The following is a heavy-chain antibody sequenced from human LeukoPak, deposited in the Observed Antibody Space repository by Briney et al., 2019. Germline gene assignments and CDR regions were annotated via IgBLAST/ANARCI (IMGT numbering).Heavy chain of an antibody. Sequence: ASVTVSCKASGNTFTTYVINWVRQATGQGLEWMGWMNPNSGNTGYAQKFQGRVTITRNTSISTAYTELSSLRSEDTAVYYCARGARSKDYTDYDGSRLDYWGQGTLVNVSS. CDR1: GNTFTTYV. V-gene: IGHV1-8*03. CDR3: ARGARSKDYTDYDGSRLDY. J-gene: IGHJ4*02. CDR2: MNPNSGNT. D-gene: IGHD5-12*01.